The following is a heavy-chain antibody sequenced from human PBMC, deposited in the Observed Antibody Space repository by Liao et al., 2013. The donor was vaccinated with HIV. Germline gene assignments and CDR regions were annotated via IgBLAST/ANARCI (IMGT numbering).Heavy chain of an antibody. J-gene: IGHJ4*02. CDR1: GGSISSSSYY. D-gene: IGHD6-19*01. V-gene: IGHV4-39*07. CDR3: ASFSFSGDKLHDY. Sequence: QVQLQESGPGLVKPSETLSLTCTVSGGSISSSSYYWGWIRQPPGKGLEWIGSIYYSGSTYYNPSLKSRVTISVDTSKNQISLKLSSVTAADTAVYYCASFSFSGDKLHDYWGQGTLVSVSS. CDR2: IYYSGST.